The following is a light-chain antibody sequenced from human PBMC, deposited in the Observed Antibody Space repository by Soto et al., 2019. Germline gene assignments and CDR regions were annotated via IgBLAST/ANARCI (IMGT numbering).Light chain of an antibody. CDR1: QSVSSN. J-gene: IGKJ4*01. V-gene: IGKV3-15*01. CDR2: GAS. CDR3: QQYHKWPLT. Sequence: EIVMTQSPATLSVSPGERATLSCRASQSVSSNLAWYQQKPGQAPRLLIYGASTRATGIPARFGGSGSGTEFILTISSLQSEAVAVYYCQQYHKWPLTFGGGTKVEL.